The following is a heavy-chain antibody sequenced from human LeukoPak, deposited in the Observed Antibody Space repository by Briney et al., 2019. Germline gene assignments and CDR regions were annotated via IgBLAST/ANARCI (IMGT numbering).Heavy chain of an antibody. Sequence: GGSLRLSCAASGFTFSRFAMHWVRQAPGKGLERVGRIRSKANGYTTVYGETVKGRFTITRDDSKRSAFVQMSSLKSEDTAVYYCVRLGGGDAFDIWGPGTRVTVSS. CDR1: GFTFSRFA. CDR2: IRSKANGYTT. J-gene: IGHJ3*02. D-gene: IGHD2-15*01. V-gene: IGHV3-73*01. CDR3: VRLGGGDAFDI.